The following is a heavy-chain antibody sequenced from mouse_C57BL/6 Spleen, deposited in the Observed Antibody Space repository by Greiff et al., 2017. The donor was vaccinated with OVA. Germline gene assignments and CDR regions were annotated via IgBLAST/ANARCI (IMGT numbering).Heavy chain of an antibody. J-gene: IGHJ1*03. CDR1: GYSFTGYY. V-gene: IGHV1-42*01. CDR3: ARSWGHWYFDV. Sequence: EVQLQQSGPELVKPGASVRISCKASGYSFTGYYMNWVKQSPEKSLEWIGEINPSTGGTTYNQKFKAKATLTVDKSSSTAYMQLKSLTSEDSAVYYCARSWGHWYFDVWGTGTTVTVSS. CDR2: INPSTGGT.